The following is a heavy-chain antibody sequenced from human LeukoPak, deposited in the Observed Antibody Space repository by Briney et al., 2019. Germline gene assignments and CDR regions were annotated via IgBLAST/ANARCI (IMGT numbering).Heavy chain of an antibody. V-gene: IGHV3-21*01. J-gene: IGHJ4*02. D-gene: IGHD3-10*01. CDR1: GFTFSSYS. Sequence: PGGSLRLSCAASGFTFSSYSMNWVRQAPGKGLEWVSSISSSSSYIYYADSVKGRFTISRDNAKNSLYLQMNSLRAEDTAVYYCARGLLVRGVKGARFDYWGQGTLVTVSS. CDR2: ISSSSSYI. CDR3: ARGLLVRGVKGARFDY.